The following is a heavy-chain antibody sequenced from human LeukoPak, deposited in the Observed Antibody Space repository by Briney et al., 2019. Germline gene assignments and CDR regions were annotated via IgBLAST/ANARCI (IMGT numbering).Heavy chain of an antibody. V-gene: IGHV3-30*04. J-gene: IGHJ4*02. CDR3: AKEADDYVWGSPYYFDY. CDR1: GFTFGDYA. D-gene: IGHD3-16*01. Sequence: PGGSLRLSCTASGFTFGDYALSWVRQAPGKGLEWVAVISYDGSNKYYADSVKGRFTISRDNSKNTLYLQMNSLRAEDTAVYYCAKEADDYVWGSPYYFDYWGQGTLVTVSS. CDR2: ISYDGSNK.